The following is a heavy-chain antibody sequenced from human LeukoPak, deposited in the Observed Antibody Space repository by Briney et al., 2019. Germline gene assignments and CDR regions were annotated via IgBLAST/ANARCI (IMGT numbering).Heavy chain of an antibody. CDR3: AKGLYGSGSGDY. D-gene: IGHD3-10*01. V-gene: IGHV3-30*18. Sequence: GGSVRLSCAASGFTFSSYGMRWVRQAPGKGLEGVAGISYDGSNKYYADSVKGRFTISRDNSKNTLYLQMNSLRAEDTAVNYCAKGLYGSGSGDYWGQGTLVTVSS. CDR1: GFTFSSYG. CDR2: ISYDGSNK. J-gene: IGHJ4*02.